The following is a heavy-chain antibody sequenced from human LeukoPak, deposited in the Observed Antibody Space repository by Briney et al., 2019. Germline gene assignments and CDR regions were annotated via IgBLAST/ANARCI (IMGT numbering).Heavy chain of an antibody. D-gene: IGHD2-21*02. CDR3: NGARLAYCGGDCYSYFDY. Sequence: GGSLRLSCAASGFTFSSYAMRWVRQAPGKGLELVSAISGSGGSTYSADSVKCRFTISRANSKNTLYLQMNSLRAEDTAVYYCNGARLAYCGGDCYSYFDYWGQGTLVTVSS. CDR1: GFTFSSYA. CDR2: ISGSGGST. V-gene: IGHV3-23*01. J-gene: IGHJ4*02.